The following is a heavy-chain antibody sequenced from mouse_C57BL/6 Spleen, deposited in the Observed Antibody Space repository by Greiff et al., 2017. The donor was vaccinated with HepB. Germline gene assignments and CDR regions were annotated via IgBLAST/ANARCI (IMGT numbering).Heavy chain of an antibody. D-gene: IGHD1-1*01. V-gene: IGHV1-75*01. CDR3: ARSTGDHYYAMDY. CDR1: GYTFTDYY. Sequence: SGPELVKPGASVKISCKASGYTFTDYYINWVKQRPGQGLEWIGWIFPGSGSTYYNEKFKGKATLTVDKSSSTAYMLLSSLTSEDSAVYVCARSTGDHYYAMDYWGQGPSVTVSS. J-gene: IGHJ4*01. CDR2: IFPGSGST.